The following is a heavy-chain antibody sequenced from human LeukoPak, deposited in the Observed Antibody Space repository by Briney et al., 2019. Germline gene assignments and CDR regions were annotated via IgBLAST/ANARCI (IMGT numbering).Heavy chain of an antibody. CDR3: ASFNSPSSPFDY. J-gene: IGHJ4*02. D-gene: IGHD4-11*01. CDR2: INPIFGTA. CDR1: GGTFTSYD. Sequence: SVKVSCKASGGTFTSYDISWVRQAPGQGLEWMGGINPIFGTANYAQKFQGRVTITRDKSTSKAYMEVSRLRSEDTAVYYCASFNSPSSPFDYWGQGTLVTVSS. V-gene: IGHV1-69*05.